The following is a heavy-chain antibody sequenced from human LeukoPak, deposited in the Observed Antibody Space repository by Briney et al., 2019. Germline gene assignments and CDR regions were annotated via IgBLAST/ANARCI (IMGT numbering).Heavy chain of an antibody. CDR2: IYYSGST. D-gene: IGHD2-2*01. CDR3: AEETSLEGQLLKNSYYFDY. J-gene: IGHJ4*02. CDR1: GGSISSSTYY. V-gene: IGHV4-39*01. Sequence: PSETLSLTCTVSGGSISSSTYYWGWIRQPPGKGLELIESIYYSGSTYYNPSLKSRVTISVDTSKNQFSLKLSSVTAADTALYYCAEETSLEGQLLKNSYYFDYWGQGTLVTVSS.